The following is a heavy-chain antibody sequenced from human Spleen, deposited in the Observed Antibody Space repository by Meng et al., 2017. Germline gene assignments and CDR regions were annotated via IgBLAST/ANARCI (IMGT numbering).Heavy chain of an antibody. D-gene: IGHD6-13*01. CDR3: VRDEDISAAGKLFGDY. CDR2: IDPGSGGP. J-gene: IGHJ4*02. V-gene: IGHV1-2*06. Sequence: GELVQAGADVKEHGDSVKVAGKTSGDTFTAYWLDWVGLAPGQGLEWMGRIDPGSGGPQYPQNFQVRVLMTRDTSISTTYMELSGLRSDDTAVYYCVRDEDISAAGKLFGDYWGQGTLVTVSS. CDR1: GDTFTAYW.